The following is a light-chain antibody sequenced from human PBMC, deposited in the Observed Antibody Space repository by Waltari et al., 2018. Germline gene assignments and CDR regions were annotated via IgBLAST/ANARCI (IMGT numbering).Light chain of an antibody. J-gene: IGLJ3*02. CDR2: GNS. V-gene: IGLV1-40*01. Sequence: QSVLTQPPSVSGAPGQRVPIPCTGSSPNIGPPYHVPWYQQVPGTAPKLLMYGNSNRPSGVPDRFSGSKSGTSASLAITGLQAEDEADYYCQSYDSSLRGSRVFGGGTKLTVL. CDR1: SPNIGPPYH. CDR3: QSYDSSLRGSRV.